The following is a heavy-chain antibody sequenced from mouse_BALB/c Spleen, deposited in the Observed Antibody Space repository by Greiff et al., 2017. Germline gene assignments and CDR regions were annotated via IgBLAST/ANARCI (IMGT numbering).Heavy chain of an antibody. CDR1: GYSITSDYA. CDR2: ISYSGST. D-gene: IGHD2-1*01. Sequence: VQLKESGPGLVKPSQSLSLTCTVTGYSITSDYAWNWIRQFPGNKLEWMGYISYSGSTSYNPSLKSRISITRDTSKNQFFLQLNSVTTEDTATYYCARSSLYGMSFDYWGQGTTLTVSS. V-gene: IGHV3-2*02. J-gene: IGHJ2*01. CDR3: ARSSLYGMSFDY.